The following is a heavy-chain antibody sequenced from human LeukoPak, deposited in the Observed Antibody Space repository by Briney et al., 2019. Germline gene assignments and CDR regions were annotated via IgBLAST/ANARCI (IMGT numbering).Heavy chain of an antibody. CDR1: GGTFSSYA. Sequence: SVKVSCKASGGTFSSYAISWVRQAPGQGLEGMGGIIPIFGTANYAQKFQGRVTITADESTSTAYMELSSLRSEDTAVYYCARDGYSGSYEDWFDPWGQGTLVTVSS. D-gene: IGHD1-26*01. J-gene: IGHJ5*02. CDR2: IIPIFGTA. V-gene: IGHV1-69*01. CDR3: ARDGYSGSYEDWFDP.